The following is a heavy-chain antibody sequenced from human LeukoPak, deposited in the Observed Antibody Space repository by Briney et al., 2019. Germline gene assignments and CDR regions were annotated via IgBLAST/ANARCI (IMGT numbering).Heavy chain of an antibody. D-gene: IGHD2-2*01. J-gene: IGHJ4*02. Sequence: ASVKLSCKASGYTFTSYGISWVRQAPGQGLEWMGWISAYNGDTYYAQNLKGRVTMTKDASTSTAYMDLRSLRSDDTAVYYCARSDCSITTCYVAFDYWGQGTLVIVSS. CDR1: GYTFTSYG. V-gene: IGHV1-18*01. CDR3: ARSDCSITTCYVAFDY. CDR2: ISAYNGDT.